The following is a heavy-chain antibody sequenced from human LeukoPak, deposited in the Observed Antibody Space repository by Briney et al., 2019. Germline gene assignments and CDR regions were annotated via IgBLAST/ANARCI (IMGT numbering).Heavy chain of an antibody. CDR3: ANLISPRWFDP. CDR2: IYYSGST. Sequence: SETLSLTCTVSGGSISSSRDYWAWIRQPPGKGLEWIANIYYSGSTYYSPSLKSRVTISVDTSKNQFFLKLSSVTAADTAVYYCANLISPRWFDPWGQGTLVTVSS. J-gene: IGHJ5*02. V-gene: IGHV4-39*01. D-gene: IGHD1-14*01. CDR1: GGSISSSRDY.